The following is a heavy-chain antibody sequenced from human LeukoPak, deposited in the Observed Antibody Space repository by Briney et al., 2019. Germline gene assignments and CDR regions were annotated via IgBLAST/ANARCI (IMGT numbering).Heavy chain of an antibody. CDR2: IYYSGST. D-gene: IGHD3-3*01. V-gene: IGHV4-39*01. CDR1: GGSISSSSYY. J-gene: IGHJ6*03. CDR3: ARGRFGVVIRYYYYMDV. Sequence: SETLSLTCTVSGGSISSSSYYWGWIRQPPGKGLEWIGSIYYSGSTYYNPSLTSRVTISVDTSKNQFSLKLSSVTAADTAVYYCARGRFGVVIRYYYYMDVWGKGTTVTVSS.